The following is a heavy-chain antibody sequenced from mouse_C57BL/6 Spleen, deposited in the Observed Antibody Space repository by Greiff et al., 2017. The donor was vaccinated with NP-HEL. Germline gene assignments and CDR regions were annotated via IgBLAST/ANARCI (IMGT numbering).Heavy chain of an antibody. V-gene: IGHV1-55*01. D-gene: IGHD1-1*01. Sequence: QVQLQQPGAELVKPGASVKMSCKASGYTFTSYWITWVKQRPGQGLEWIGDIYPGSGSTNYTEKFKSKATLTVDTSSSTAYMQLSSLTSEDAAVYYCAREYYYGSSDFAYWGQGTLVTVSA. CDR3: AREYYYGSSDFAY. CDR2: IYPGSGST. CDR1: GYTFTSYW. J-gene: IGHJ3*01.